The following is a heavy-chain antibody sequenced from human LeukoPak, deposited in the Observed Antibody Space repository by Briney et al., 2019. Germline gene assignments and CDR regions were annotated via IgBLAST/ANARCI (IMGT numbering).Heavy chain of an antibody. Sequence: SETLSLTCTVSGGSISSYYWSWIRQPPGKGLEWIGYIYYSGSTNYNPSLKSRVTISVDTFKNQFALKLSSVTAADTAVYYCARLNGSSSWYGASRYYYYGMDVWGQGTTVTVSS. J-gene: IGHJ6*02. CDR1: GGSISSYY. CDR3: ARLNGSSSWYGASRYYYYGMDV. CDR2: IYYSGST. D-gene: IGHD6-13*01. V-gene: IGHV4-59*08.